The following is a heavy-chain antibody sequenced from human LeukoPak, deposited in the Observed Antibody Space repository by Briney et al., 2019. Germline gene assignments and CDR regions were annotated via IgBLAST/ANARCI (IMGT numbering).Heavy chain of an antibody. CDR1: GYTFAKYA. J-gene: IGHJ4*02. D-gene: IGHD5-24*01. Sequence: ASVKVSCKASGYTFAKYAIHWVRQAPGQGLEWMGWISAANNPEYSQKFQGRVVITRDASATTSYLELNSLRSEDTAVYYCAMSVEMPPIPSFDYWGQGTLVTVSS. CDR2: ISAANNP. V-gene: IGHV1-3*01. CDR3: AMSVEMPPIPSFDY.